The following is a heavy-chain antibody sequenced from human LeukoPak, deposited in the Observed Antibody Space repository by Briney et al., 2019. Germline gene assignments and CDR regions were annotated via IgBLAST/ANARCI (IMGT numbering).Heavy chain of an antibody. Sequence: ASVKVSCKASGYTFTSYDISWVRQAPGQGLEWMGWISTYNGNTNYAQKFQGRVTVTTDTSTSTAYMELRSLTSDDTDVYYCVRGGSSSGYDYWGHGTLVTVSS. D-gene: IGHD5-18*01. CDR3: VRGGSSSGYDY. J-gene: IGHJ4*01. CDR1: GYTFTSYD. V-gene: IGHV1-18*01. CDR2: ISTYNGNT.